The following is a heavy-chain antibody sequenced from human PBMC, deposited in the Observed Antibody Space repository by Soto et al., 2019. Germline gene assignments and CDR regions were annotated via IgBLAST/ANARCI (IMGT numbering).Heavy chain of an antibody. J-gene: IGHJ5*02. V-gene: IGHV4-31*03. Sequence: LSLTCTVSGGSISSGGYYWSWIRQHPGKGLEWIGYIYYSGSTYYNPSLKSRVTISVDTSKNQFSLKLSSVTAADTAVYYCARGGESGGGYYMAPRVEWFDPWGQGTLVTVSS. CDR2: IYYSGST. CDR3: ARGGESGGGYYMAPRVEWFDP. D-gene: IGHD1-26*01. CDR1: GGSISSGGYY.